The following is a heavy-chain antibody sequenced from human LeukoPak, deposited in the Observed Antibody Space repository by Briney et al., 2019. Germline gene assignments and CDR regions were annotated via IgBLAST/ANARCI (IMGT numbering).Heavy chain of an antibody. J-gene: IGHJ6*03. CDR2: IKQDGSEK. Sequence: GGSLRLSCAASGFTFSSYWMSWVRQAPGKGLEWVANIKQDGSEKYYVDSVKGRFTISRDSAKNSLYLQMNSLRAEDTAVYYCARSRMSGYDSDYYYYYMDVWGKGTTVTVSS. CDR3: ARSRMSGYDSDYYYYYMDV. V-gene: IGHV3-7*01. CDR1: GFTFSSYW. D-gene: IGHD5-12*01.